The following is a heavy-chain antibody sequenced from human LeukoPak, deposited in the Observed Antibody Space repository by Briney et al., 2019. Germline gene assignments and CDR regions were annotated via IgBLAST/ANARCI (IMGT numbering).Heavy chain of an antibody. V-gene: IGHV3-48*03. CDR2: ISSSGSTI. D-gene: IGHD3-10*01. CDR1: GFTFSSYE. Sequence: PGGSLRLSCAASGFTFSSYEMNWVRQAPGKGLEWVSYISSSGSTIYYADSVKGRFTISRDNAKNSLYLQMNSLRAEDTAVYYCASSVVRGVISYESPHWFDPWGQGTLVTVSS. CDR3: ASSVVRGVISYESPHWFDP. J-gene: IGHJ5*02.